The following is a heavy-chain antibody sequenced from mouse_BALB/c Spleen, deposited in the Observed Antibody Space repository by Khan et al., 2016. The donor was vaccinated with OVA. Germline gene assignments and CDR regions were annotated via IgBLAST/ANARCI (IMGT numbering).Heavy chain of an antibody. Sequence: VQLKQSGADLVRSGASVKLSCIASGFNIRHYYLHWVKQRPEQGLEWIGWIDPDNGDTEYDPKFQGQATMTADTSSNTAYLQLSSLTSEDTAVDYCTTGWGYAMDYWGQGTSVTVSS. V-gene: IGHV14-4*02. CDR1: GFNIRHYY. CDR3: TTGWGYAMDY. CDR2: IDPDNGDT. J-gene: IGHJ4*01. D-gene: IGHD4-1*01.